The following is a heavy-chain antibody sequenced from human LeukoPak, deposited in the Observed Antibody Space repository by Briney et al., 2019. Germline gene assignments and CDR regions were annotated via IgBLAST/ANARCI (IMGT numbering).Heavy chain of an antibody. Sequence: SETLSLTCAVHGGSFSGYYWSWIRQPPGKGLEWIGEINHSGSTNYNPSLKSRVTISVDTSKNQFSLKLSSVTAADTAVYYCTYDFWSGAHYYYYMDVWGKGTTVTVSS. CDR2: INHSGST. J-gene: IGHJ6*03. V-gene: IGHV4-34*01. D-gene: IGHD3-3*01. CDR1: GGSFSGYY. CDR3: TYDFWSGAHYYYYMDV.